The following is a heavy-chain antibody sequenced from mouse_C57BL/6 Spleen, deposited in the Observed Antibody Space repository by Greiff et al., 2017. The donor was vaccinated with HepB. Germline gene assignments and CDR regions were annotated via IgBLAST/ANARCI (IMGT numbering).Heavy chain of an antibody. Sequence: EVMLVESGGGLVQPGGSLSLSCAASGFTFTDYYMSWVRQPPGKALEWLGFIRNKANGYTTEYSASVKGRFTISRDNSQSILYLQMNALRAEDSATYYCASLPYYYGSSSYYAMDYWGQGTSVTVSS. CDR1: GFTFTDYY. J-gene: IGHJ4*01. D-gene: IGHD1-1*01. CDR3: ASLPYYYGSSSYYAMDY. CDR2: IRNKANGYTT. V-gene: IGHV7-3*01.